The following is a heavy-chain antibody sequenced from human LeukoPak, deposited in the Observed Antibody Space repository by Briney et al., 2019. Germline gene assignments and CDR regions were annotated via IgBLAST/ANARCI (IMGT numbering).Heavy chain of an antibody. J-gene: IGHJ4*02. Sequence: GGSLRLSCAASGFTFKLYWMHWVRQVPGKRPVWVSRINDDGSDTIYADSVRGRFTISRDDAKNTVYLQMNNLRAEDTAVYFCARDSVHGYYDSSGYSTLFDYWGQGTLVTVSS. D-gene: IGHD3-22*01. CDR3: ARDSVHGYYDSSGYSTLFDY. CDR1: GFTFKLYW. V-gene: IGHV3-74*01. CDR2: INDDGSDT.